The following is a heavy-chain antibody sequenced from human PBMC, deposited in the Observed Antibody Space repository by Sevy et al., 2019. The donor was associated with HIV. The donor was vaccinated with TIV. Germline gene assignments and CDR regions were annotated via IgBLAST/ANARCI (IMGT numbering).Heavy chain of an antibody. V-gene: IGHV3-23*01. CDR1: GFSFSNYA. CDR3: ARRYFDL. J-gene: IGHJ4*02. CDR2: LIGGGSRT. Sequence: GGSLRLSCAASGFSFSNYAMSWVRQAPGKGLEWVSTLIGGGSRTYYADSVTGRFTISRDNAKESLYLQMSNLRVEDTAIYYCARRYFDLWGQGILVTVSS.